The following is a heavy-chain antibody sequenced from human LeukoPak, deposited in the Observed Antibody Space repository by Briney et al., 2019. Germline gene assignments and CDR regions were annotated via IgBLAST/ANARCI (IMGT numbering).Heavy chain of an antibody. CDR3: ARDRAYYDFWSGWGPAYEAFDI. D-gene: IGHD3-3*01. CDR2: IYTSGST. J-gene: IGHJ3*02. CDR1: GGSISSGSYY. V-gene: IGHV4-61*02. Sequence: PSQTLSLTCTVSGGSISSGSYYWSWIRQPAGKGLEWIGRIYTSGSTNYNPSLKSRVTISVDTSKNQFSLKLSSVTAADTAVYYCARDRAYYDFWSGWGPAYEAFDIWGQGTMVTVSS.